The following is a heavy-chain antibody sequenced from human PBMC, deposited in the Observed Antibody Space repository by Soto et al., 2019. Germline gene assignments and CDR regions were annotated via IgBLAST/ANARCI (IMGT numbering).Heavy chain of an antibody. J-gene: IGHJ4*02. CDR2: LFGNGRGI. CDR3: AKDRQPDGLWPFDH. D-gene: IGHD2-8*01. Sequence: EVQLLESGGDLVQPGGSLRLSCAASGFTFHIYAMSWVRQTPGKGLEWISGLFGNGRGISYADSVKGRFTISRDNSKNMLYLQMNSLRPDGTVVYFCAKDRQPDGLWPFDHWGQGTLVTVSS. CDR1: GFTFHIYA. V-gene: IGHV3-23*01.